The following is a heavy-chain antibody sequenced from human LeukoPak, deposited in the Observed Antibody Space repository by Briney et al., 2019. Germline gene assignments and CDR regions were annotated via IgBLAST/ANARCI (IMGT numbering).Heavy chain of an antibody. J-gene: IGHJ4*02. CDR3: ARLEGDEDDY. D-gene: IGHD1-1*01. CDR2: ISSSSSYI. V-gene: IGHV3-21*01. CDR1: GSTFSSYS. Sequence: PGGSLRLSCAASGSTFSSYSMNWVRQAPGKGLEWVSSISSSSSYIYYADSVKGRFTISRDNAKNSLYLQMNSLRAEDTAVYYCARLEGDEDDYWGQGTLVTVSS.